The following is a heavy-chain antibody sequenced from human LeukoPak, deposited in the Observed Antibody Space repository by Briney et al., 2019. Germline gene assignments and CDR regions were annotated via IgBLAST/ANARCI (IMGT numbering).Heavy chain of an antibody. D-gene: IGHD2-2*01. CDR3: ARDKYQLPYEIDY. J-gene: IGHJ4*02. Sequence: GASVKVSCKASGGTFSSYAISWVRQAPGQGLEGRGWINTNTGNPTYAQGFTGRLVFSLDTSVSTAYLQISSLRAEDTALYYCARDKYQLPYEIDYWGQGTLVTVSS. V-gene: IGHV7-4-1*02. CDR1: GGTFSSYA. CDR2: INTNTGNP.